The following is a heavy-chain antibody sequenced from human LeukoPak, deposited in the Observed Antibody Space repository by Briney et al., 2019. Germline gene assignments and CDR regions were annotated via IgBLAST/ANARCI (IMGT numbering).Heavy chain of an antibody. CDR1: GGSISSSSYY. CDR3: ARSRAERGDAFDI. CDR2: IYYSGST. D-gene: IGHD1-26*01. J-gene: IGHJ3*02. Sequence: SETLSLTCTVSGGSISSSSYYWGWIRQPPGKGLEWIGSIYYSGSTYYNPSLKSRITISVDTSKNQFSLKLSSVTAADTAVYYCARSRAERGDAFDIWGQGTMVTVSS. V-gene: IGHV4-39*07.